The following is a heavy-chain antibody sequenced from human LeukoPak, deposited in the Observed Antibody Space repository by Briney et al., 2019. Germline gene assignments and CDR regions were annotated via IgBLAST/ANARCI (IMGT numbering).Heavy chain of an antibody. CDR2: IYSGGST. CDR1: GFTVSSNY. V-gene: IGHV3-66*01. D-gene: IGHD3-16*01. CDR3: ARDDSVGSYGAFDI. Sequence: GGSLRLSCAASGFTVSSNYMSWVRQVPGKGLEWVSVIYSGGSTYYADSVKGRFTISRDNSKNTLYLQMNSLRAEDTAVYYCARDDSVGSYGAFDIWGQGTMVTVSS. J-gene: IGHJ3*02.